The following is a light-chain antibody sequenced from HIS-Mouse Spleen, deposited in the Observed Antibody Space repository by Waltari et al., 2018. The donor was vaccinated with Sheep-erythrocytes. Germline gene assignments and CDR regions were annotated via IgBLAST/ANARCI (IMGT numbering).Light chain of an antibody. CDR3: CSYAGSSTPWV. Sequence: QSALTQPASVSGSPGQPITISCTGTSSDVGSYNLVSWYQQHPGKAPKLMIYEGSKRPSGVSNRFAGSKSGKTASVTVLGLQAEDEADYYCCSYAGSSTPWVFGGGTKLTVL. J-gene: IGLJ3*02. V-gene: IGLV2-23*01. CDR1: SSDVGSYNL. CDR2: EGS.